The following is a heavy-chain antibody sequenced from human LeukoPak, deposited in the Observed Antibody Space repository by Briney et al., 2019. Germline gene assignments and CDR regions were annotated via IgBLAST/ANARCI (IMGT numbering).Heavy chain of an antibody. J-gene: IGHJ5*02. CDR1: GFTFTSYS. D-gene: IGHD3-16*01. Sequence: GGSLRLSCAASGFTFTSYSMNWVRQAPGKGLEWVANIKHDGSEQIYVDSVKGRFTISRDNAKDSVYLQMNSLRAEDTAVYYCTRGLGEHGGVSDRWGQGTLVIVS. CDR2: IKHDGSEQ. CDR3: TRGLGEHGGVSDR. V-gene: IGHV3-7*01.